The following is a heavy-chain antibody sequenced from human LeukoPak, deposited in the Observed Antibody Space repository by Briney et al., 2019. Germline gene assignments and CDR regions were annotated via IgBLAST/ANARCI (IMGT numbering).Heavy chain of an antibody. CDR2: IYSSGST. CDR3: ARHGAGNAPYYYAMDV. CDR1: GGSISRYY. Sequence: SETLSLTCTVSGGSISRYYWNWIRQPPGKGLEWIGYIYSSGSTNYNPSLKSRVTISVDTSRNQFSLRLSSVTAADTAVYYCARHGAGNAPYYYAMDVWGQGTTVTVSS. J-gene: IGHJ6*02. V-gene: IGHV4-59*08. D-gene: IGHD4-4*01.